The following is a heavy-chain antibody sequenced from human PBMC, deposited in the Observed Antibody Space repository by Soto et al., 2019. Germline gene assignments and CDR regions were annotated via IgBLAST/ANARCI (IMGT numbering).Heavy chain of an antibody. CDR3: ARESPLRHYYCALDV. Sequence: QVHLQESGPGLVKPSGTLSLTCAVSGGSITSNDWWSWVRQPPGKGLEWIGEIHHSGSTNYNPSLKSRVTLSVDQSKHQCSLNLPSVTAADTAVYYCARESPLRHYYCALDVWGQGTTVTVSS. J-gene: IGHJ6*02. V-gene: IGHV4-4*02. D-gene: IGHD4-17*01. CDR1: GGSITSNDW. CDR2: IHHSGST.